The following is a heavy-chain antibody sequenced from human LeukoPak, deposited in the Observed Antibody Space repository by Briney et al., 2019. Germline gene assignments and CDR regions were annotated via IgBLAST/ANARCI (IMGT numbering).Heavy chain of an antibody. V-gene: IGHV1-69*02. J-gene: IGHJ4*02. CDR3: AVGAYYHPDY. Sequence: ASVKVSCKASGGTFSSYTISWVRQAPGQGLEWMGRIIPILGIANYAQKFQGRVTITADKSTSTAYMGLSSLRSEDTAVYYCAVGAYYHPDYWGQGTLGTVSS. CDR2: IIPILGIA. CDR1: GGTFSSYT. D-gene: IGHD1-26*01.